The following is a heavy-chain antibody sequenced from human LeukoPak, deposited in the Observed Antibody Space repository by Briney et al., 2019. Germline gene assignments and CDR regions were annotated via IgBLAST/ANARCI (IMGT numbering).Heavy chain of an antibody. CDR1: GFTFSNYA. V-gene: IGHV3-23*01. CDR2: IRAGGDST. CDR3: ARDPNGDYVGAFDM. J-gene: IGHJ3*02. Sequence: GGSLRLSCATSGFTFSNYAMMWVRQAPGKGLELVSTIRAGGDSTYYADSVKGRFTIYRDNSKNALFLQMSSLRGEDTAVYYCARDPNGDYVGAFDMWGPGTVVTVSS. D-gene: IGHD4-17*01.